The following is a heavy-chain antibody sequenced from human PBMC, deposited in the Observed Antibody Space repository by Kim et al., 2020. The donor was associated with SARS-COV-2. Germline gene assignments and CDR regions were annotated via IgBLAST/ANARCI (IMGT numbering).Heavy chain of an antibody. CDR2: ISSSSSYI. CDR1: GFTFSSYS. J-gene: IGHJ6*02. CDR3: ARAQGIAVAGAYYYYGMDG. D-gene: IGHD6-19*01. Sequence: GGSLRLSCAASGFTFSSYSMNWVRQAPGKGLEWVSSISSSSSYIYYADSVKGRFTISRDNAKNSLYLQMNSLRAEDTAVYYCARAQGIAVAGAYYYYGMDGWGQGATVTVSS. V-gene: IGHV3-21*01.